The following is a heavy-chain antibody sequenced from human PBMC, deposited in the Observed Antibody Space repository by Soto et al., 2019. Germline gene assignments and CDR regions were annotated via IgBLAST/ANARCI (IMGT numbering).Heavy chain of an antibody. CDR3: ARGTWFGELFYY. J-gene: IGHJ4*02. V-gene: IGHV1-8*01. CDR1: GYTFTSYD. D-gene: IGHD3-10*01. Sequence: ASVKGSCKASGYTFTSYDINWVRQATGQGLEWMGWMNPNSGNTGYAQKFQGRVTMTRNTSISTAYMELSSLRSEDTAVYYCARGTWFGELFYYWGQGTLVTVSS. CDR2: MNPNSGNT.